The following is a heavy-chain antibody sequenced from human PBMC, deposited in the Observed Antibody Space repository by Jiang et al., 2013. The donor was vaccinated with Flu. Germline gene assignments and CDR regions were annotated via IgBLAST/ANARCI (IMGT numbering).Heavy chain of an antibody. CDR1: GGSISSYY. Sequence: SGSGLVKPSETLSLTCTVSGGSISSYYWSWIRQPAGKGLEWIGRIYTSGSTNYNPSLKSRVTMSVDTSKNQFSLKLSSVTAADTAVYYCASSPTNYDFWSGYSGYYFDYWGQGTLVTV. V-gene: IGHV4-4*07. J-gene: IGHJ4*02. CDR3: ASSPTNYDFWSGYSGYYFDY. CDR2: IYTSGST. D-gene: IGHD3-3*01.